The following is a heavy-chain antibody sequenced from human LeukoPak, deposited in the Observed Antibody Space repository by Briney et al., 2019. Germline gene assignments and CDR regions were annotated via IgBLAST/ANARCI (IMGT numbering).Heavy chain of an antibody. D-gene: IGHD3-22*01. J-gene: IGHJ4*02. CDR2: IYYSGST. CDR3: ARQNPYYDTVYFDY. V-gene: IGHV4-39*01. CDR1: GGSISSSSYY. Sequence: SETLSLTCTVSGGSISSSSYYWGWIRQPPWKGLEWIGSIYYSGSTYYNPSLKSRVTISVDTSKNQFSLKLSSVTAADTAVYYCARQNPYYDTVYFDYWGQGTLVTVSS.